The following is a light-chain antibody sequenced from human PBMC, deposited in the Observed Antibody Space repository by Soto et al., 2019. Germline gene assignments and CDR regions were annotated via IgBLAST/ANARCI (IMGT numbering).Light chain of an antibody. V-gene: IGKV1-9*01. Sequence: IQLTQSPSSLSASVGDRVTITCRASQGINTFLAWYQQKAGKAPKLLIYAASTLQSGVPSRFSGSGSGTDFTLTISSLQSEDFAVYYCQQYNKWPRTFGQGTKVDIK. J-gene: IGKJ1*01. CDR3: QQYNKWPRT. CDR2: AAS. CDR1: QGINTF.